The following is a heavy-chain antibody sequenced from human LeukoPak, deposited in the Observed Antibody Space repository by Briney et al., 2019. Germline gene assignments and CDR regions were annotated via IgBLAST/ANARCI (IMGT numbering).Heavy chain of an antibody. CDR3: ARLYYYDASGPPL. J-gene: IGHJ4*02. CDR2: IYYTGRT. Sequence: SETLSLTCSISGDYISSSNYYWGWNRQPPGKGLEWIGNIYYTGRTYYNPSLKSRVSISIDTSKNEFSLKVRSVTAADTAVYYCARLYYYDASGPPLWGQGTLVIVSS. V-gene: IGHV4-39*01. CDR1: GDYISSSNYY. D-gene: IGHD3-22*01.